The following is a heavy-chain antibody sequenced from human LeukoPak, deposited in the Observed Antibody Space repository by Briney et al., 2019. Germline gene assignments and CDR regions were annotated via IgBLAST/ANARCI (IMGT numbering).Heavy chain of an antibody. J-gene: IGHJ4*02. CDR1: GFTFSSYA. CDR3: AKGYYDYVLGSYYFDY. V-gene: IGHV3-23*01. CDR2: ISGSGGST. D-gene: IGHD3-16*01. Sequence: GGSLRLSCAASGFTFSSYAMSWVRQAPGKGLEWVSAISGSGGSTYYADSVKGRFTISGDNSRDSLYLQMNSLRGEDTAVYYCAKGYYDYVLGSYYFDYWGQGTLVTVSS.